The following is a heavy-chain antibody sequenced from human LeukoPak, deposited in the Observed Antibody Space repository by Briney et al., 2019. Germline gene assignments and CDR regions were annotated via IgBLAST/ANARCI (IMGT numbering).Heavy chain of an antibody. Sequence: TGGSLRLSCAASGFTFSDYGIHWVRQAPGKGLEWVAFIQNDGGNKYYADSVKGRFTISRDNSKNTLYLHMNSLRPEDTAVYHCAKDEIQGVVGAGPVYWGQGTLVTVSS. V-gene: IGHV3-30*02. D-gene: IGHD1-26*01. CDR3: AKDEIQGVVGAGPVY. CDR2: IQNDGGNK. J-gene: IGHJ4*02. CDR1: GFTFSDYG.